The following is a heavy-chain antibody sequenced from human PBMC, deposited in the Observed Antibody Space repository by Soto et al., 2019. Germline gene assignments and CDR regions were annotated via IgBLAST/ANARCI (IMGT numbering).Heavy chain of an antibody. CDR2: VNPSGGST. CDR1: GYTFTSYY. J-gene: IGHJ4*02. V-gene: IGHV1-46*01. Sequence: SSVKVSCKASGYTFTSYYMHWVRQAPGQGLEWMGIVNPSGGSTSYAQKFQGRVTMTRDTSTSTVYMELSSLRSEDTAVYYCARDVVVVAYYFDYWGQGTLVTVSS. D-gene: IGHD2-15*01. CDR3: ARDVVVVAYYFDY.